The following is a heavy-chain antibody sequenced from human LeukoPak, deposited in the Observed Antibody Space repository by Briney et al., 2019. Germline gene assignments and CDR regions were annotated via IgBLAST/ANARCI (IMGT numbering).Heavy chain of an antibody. J-gene: IGHJ4*02. D-gene: IGHD3-22*01. CDR3: AKDLWLYYYDTSGYSDY. CDR1: GFTFSSYG. Sequence: GGSLRLSCAASGFTFSSYGMSWVRQAPGKGLEWVSSISGSGGSTYYADSVKGRSTISRDNSKNTLYLRMNSLRAEDTAVYYCAKDLWLYYYDTSGYSDYWGQGTLVTVSS. V-gene: IGHV3-23*01. CDR2: ISGSGGST.